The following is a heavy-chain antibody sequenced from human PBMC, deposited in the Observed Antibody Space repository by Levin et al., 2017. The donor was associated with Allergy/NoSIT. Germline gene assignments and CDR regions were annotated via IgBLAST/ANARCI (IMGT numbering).Heavy chain of an antibody. J-gene: IGHJ3*01. D-gene: IGHD1-26*01. CDR1: GFTFNNYG. CDR3: ARESGRLVMITPDAFDV. V-gene: IGHV3-33*01. Sequence: GGSLRLSCAASGFTFNNYGMHWVRQAPGKGLEWVAVVWYDESNKYYADSVKVRFTISRDNSKNMLYLQMHSLRTEDTAVYYWARESGRLVMITPDAFDVWGQGTLVTASS. CDR2: VWYDESNK.